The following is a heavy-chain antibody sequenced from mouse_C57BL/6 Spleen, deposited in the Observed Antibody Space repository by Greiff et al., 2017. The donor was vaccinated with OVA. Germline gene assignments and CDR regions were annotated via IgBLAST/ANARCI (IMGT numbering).Heavy chain of an antibody. CDR1: GYTFTSYW. Sequence: QVQLQQSGAELVMPGASVKLSCKASGYTFTSYWMHWVKQRPGQGLEWIGEIDPSDSYTNYNQKFKGKSTLTVDKSSSTAYMQLSSLTSEDSAVYYCARMEVYAMDYWGQGTSVTVSS. CDR3: ARMEVYAMDY. J-gene: IGHJ4*01. V-gene: IGHV1-69*01. CDR2: IDPSDSYT.